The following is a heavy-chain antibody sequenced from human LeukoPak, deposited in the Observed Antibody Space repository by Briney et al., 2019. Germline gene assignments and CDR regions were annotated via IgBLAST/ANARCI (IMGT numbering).Heavy chain of an antibody. Sequence: GGSLRLSCTASGFTFSSYAMSWVRQAPGKGLEWVSTISGSGGGTYYADSVKGRFTISRDNSKNTLYLQMNSLRAEDTAVYYCAKMVGSSGWYPFDYWGQGTLVTVSS. V-gene: IGHV3-23*01. J-gene: IGHJ4*02. CDR2: ISGSGGGT. CDR1: GFTFSSYA. D-gene: IGHD6-19*01. CDR3: AKMVGSSGWYPFDY.